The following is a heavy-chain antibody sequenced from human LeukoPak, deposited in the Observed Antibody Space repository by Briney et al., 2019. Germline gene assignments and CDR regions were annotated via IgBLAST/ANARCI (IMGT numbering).Heavy chain of an antibody. V-gene: IGHV3-48*01. CDR2: ISSSSSTI. CDR1: GFTFSSYS. Sequence: GGSLRLSCAASGFTFSSYSMNWVRQAPGKGLEWVSYISSSSSTIYYADSVKGRFTISRGNAKNSLYLQMKSLRAEDTAVYYCARDFYRYCGYWGQGTLVTVSS. D-gene: IGHD3-3*01. CDR3: ARDFYRYCGY. J-gene: IGHJ4*02.